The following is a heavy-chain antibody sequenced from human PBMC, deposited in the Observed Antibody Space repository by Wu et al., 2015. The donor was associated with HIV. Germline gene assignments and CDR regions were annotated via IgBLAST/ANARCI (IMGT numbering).Heavy chain of an antibody. CDR1: GYTFTGYS. Sequence: QVQLVQSGAEVKKPGASVKVSCKASGYTFTGYSIYWVRQAPGQGLEWMGWINSNSGDTKYSQKFQGRVTMTRDTSINTAYLELRRLTYNDTAVYYCARAYYSGYCSGGSCYPFDYWGQGTLLSVSS. D-gene: IGHD2-15*01. CDR3: ARAYYSGYCSGGSCYPFDY. V-gene: IGHV1-2*02. J-gene: IGHJ4*02. CDR2: INSNSGDT.